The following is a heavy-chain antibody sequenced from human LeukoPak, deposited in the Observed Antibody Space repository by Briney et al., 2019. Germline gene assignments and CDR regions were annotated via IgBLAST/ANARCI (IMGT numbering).Heavy chain of an antibody. J-gene: IGHJ1*01. CDR3: AKGADSSGYYYLGYFQH. V-gene: IGHV3-21*04. CDR1: GFTFSSYS. D-gene: IGHD3-22*01. CDR2: ISRSSSYI. Sequence: GGSLRLSCAASGFTFSSYSMNWVRQAPGKGLEWVSSISRSSSYIYYADSVKGRFTISRDNAKNSLYLQMNSLRAEDTALYYCAKGADSSGYYYLGYFQHWGQGTLVTVSS.